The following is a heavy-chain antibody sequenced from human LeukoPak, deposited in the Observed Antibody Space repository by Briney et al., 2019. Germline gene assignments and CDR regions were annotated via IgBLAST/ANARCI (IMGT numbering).Heavy chain of an antibody. J-gene: IGHJ4*02. Sequence: SETLSLTCAVYGGSFSGYYWSWIRQPPGKGLEWIGEINHSGSTNYNPSLKSRVTISVDTSKNQFSLKLSSVTAADTAVYYCARHKALYSSSWYSYYFDYWGQGTLVTVSS. CDR3: ARHKALYSSSWYSYYFDY. CDR1: GGSFSGYY. V-gene: IGHV4-34*01. D-gene: IGHD6-13*01. CDR2: INHSGST.